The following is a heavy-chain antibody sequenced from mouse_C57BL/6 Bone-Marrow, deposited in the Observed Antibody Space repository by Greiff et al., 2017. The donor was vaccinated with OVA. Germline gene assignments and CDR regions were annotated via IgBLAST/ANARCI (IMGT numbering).Heavy chain of an antibody. CDR3: ARHTPWFAY. Sequence: DVKLVESGGDLVKPGGSLKLSCAASGFTFSSYGMSWVRQTPDKRLEWVATISSGGSYTYYPDSVKGRFTISRDNAKNTLYLQMSSLKSEDTAMYYCARHTPWFAYWGQGTLVTVSA. J-gene: IGHJ3*01. V-gene: IGHV5-6*02. CDR2: ISSGGSYT. CDR1: GFTFSSYG.